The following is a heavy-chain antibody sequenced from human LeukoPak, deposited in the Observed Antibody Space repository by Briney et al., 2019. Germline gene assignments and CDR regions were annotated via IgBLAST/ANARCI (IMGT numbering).Heavy chain of an antibody. D-gene: IGHD3-3*01. Sequence: GRSLRLSCAASGFTFSSYWMNWVRQAPGKGLEWVANIKEDGSEKYYVDSVAGRCTISRDNAKNSLYLQMNSLRAEDTAVYYCARATNVGVGIPQDNWFDPWGQGTLVTVSS. CDR1: GFTFSSYW. CDR2: IKEDGSEK. V-gene: IGHV3-7*04. J-gene: IGHJ5*02. CDR3: ARATNVGVGIPQDNWFDP.